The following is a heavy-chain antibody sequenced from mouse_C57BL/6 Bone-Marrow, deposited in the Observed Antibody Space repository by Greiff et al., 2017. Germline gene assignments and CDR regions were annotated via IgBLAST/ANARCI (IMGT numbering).Heavy chain of an antibody. CDR2: IHPNSGST. Sequence: QVQLQQPGAELVKPGASVKLSCKASGYTFTSYWMHWVKQRPGQGLEWIGMIHPNSGSTNYNEKFKSKATLTVDKASSTAYMRRSSLTSEDSAVYYCARSGAWFAYWGQGTLVTVSA. CDR3: ARSGAWFAY. CDR1: GYTFTSYW. D-gene: IGHD3-1*01. J-gene: IGHJ3*01. V-gene: IGHV1-64*01.